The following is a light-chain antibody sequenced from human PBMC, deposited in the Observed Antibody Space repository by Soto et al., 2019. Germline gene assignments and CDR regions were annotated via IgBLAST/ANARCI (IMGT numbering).Light chain of an antibody. J-gene: IGKJ3*01. Sequence: IQLTQSPSSLSASMGDRVTITCRASQGIINYLAWYQQKPGKAPKLLIYGASTLQGGVPSRFSGSGSGTVFPLPAGALPPKYLATYYCKQLFASPLLFGRGTKGDTK. CDR3: KQLFASPLL. CDR2: GAS. V-gene: IGKV1-9*01. CDR1: QGIINY.